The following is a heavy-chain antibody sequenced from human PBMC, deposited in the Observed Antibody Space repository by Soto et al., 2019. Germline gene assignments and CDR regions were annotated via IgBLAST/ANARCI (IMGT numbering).Heavy chain of an antibody. J-gene: IGHJ5*02. CDR1: GFSLSTSGVG. CDR2: IYWDDDK. Sequence: QITLKESGPTLVKPTQTLTLTCTFSGFSLSTSGVGVGWIRQPPGKALEWLALIYWDDDKRYSPSLKSRITITKYTSKNELVLTLINMDPLDTTTYLCGHKSNSYGSGQMDDYCYDPWGQGTLVTVST. V-gene: IGHV2-5*02. CDR3: GHKSNSYGSGQMDDYCYDP. D-gene: IGHD3-10*01.